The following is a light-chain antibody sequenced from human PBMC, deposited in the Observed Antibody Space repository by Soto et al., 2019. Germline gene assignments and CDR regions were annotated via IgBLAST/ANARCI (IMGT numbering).Light chain of an antibody. CDR3: CSYAGTYTYV. V-gene: IGLV2-11*01. Sequence: QSALTQPRSVSGPPGQSVTISCTGTSSDISDYHYNSVSWYQQHPDKAPKVVIFDVTKRPSGVPDRFSGSKSGNTASLTISGLQAEDEADYYCCSYAGTYTYVFGTGTKVTVL. CDR2: DVT. J-gene: IGLJ1*01. CDR1: SSDISDYHY.